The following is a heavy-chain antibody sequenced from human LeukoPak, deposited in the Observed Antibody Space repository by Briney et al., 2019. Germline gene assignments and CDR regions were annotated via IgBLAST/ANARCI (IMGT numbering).Heavy chain of an antibody. Sequence: SETLSLTCTVSGGSISSSSYYWGWIRQPPGKGLEWIGSIYYSGSTYYNPSLKSRVTISVDTSKNQFSLKLSFVTAADTAVYYCARDQGTIVATNFDYWGQGTLVTVSS. D-gene: IGHD5-12*01. CDR1: GGSISSSSYY. CDR3: ARDQGTIVATNFDY. V-gene: IGHV4-39*07. J-gene: IGHJ4*02. CDR2: IYYSGST.